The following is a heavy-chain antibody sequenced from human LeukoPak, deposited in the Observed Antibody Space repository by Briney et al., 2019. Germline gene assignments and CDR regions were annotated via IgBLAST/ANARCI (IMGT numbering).Heavy chain of an antibody. CDR1: GDSVSSDDYY. V-gene: IGHV4-61*02. CDR2: FSASGNS. J-gene: IGHJ5*02. CDR3: ARGLRRGTCWFDP. Sequence: SQTLSLTCTVSGDSVSSDDYYWSWIRQPAGKGLEWIGRFSASGNSNYNPSLKSRLTISVDTSKNQFSLKLSSVTAADTAVYYCARGLRRGTCWFDPWGQGTLVTVSS. D-gene: IGHD1-1*01.